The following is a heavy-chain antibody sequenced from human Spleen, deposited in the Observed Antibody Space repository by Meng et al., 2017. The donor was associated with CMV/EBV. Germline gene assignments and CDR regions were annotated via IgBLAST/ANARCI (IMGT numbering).Heavy chain of an antibody. D-gene: IGHD2-2*01. J-gene: IGHJ4*02. CDR3: SSETDVAVAKFH. Sequence: SGFTFSSAWMNWVRQATGKGLEWVGRIKRKFEGETTDYAAPVKGRFSISRDDSKDTLYLQMNSLKTEDTAVYYCSSETDVAVAKFHWGQGILVTVSS. CDR2: IKRKFEGETT. CDR1: GFTFSSAW. V-gene: IGHV3-15*07.